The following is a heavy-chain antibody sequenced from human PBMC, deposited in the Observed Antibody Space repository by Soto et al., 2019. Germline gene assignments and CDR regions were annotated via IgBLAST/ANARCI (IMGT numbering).Heavy chain of an antibody. CDR1: GFTFSTYA. V-gene: IGHV3-23*01. D-gene: IGHD4-17*01. CDR3: AVDYGDFLFQH. J-gene: IGHJ1*01. Sequence: GRSLRLSCAASGFTFSTYAMSWFRHAPGKGLEWVSAISGSGGSTYYADSVKGRFTISRDNSKSTLYLQMNSLRAEDTAVYYCAVDYGDFLFQHWGQGTLVTVSS. CDR2: ISGSGGST.